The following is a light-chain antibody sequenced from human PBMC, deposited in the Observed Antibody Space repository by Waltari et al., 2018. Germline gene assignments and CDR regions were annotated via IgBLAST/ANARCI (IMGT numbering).Light chain of an antibody. J-gene: IGLJ2*01. CDR2: EVS. CDR1: SSDVGGYNY. CDR3: SSYAGSNNLV. Sequence: QSALTQPPSASGSPGQSVTISCTGTSSDVGGYNYVRWYQQHPGKAPKLMIYEVSKRPSGVPDRFSGSKSGNTASLTVSGLQAEDEADYYCSSYAGSNNLVFGGGTKLTVL. V-gene: IGLV2-8*01.